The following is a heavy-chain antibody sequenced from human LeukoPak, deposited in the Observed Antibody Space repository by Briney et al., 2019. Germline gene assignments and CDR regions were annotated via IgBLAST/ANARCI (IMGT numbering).Heavy chain of an antibody. Sequence: SETLSLTCAVYGGSFSGYYWSWIRQPPGKGLEWIGEINHSGSTNYNSSLKSRVTISVDTSKNQFSLKLSSVTAADTAVYYCARGHGGTTPWGQGTLVTVSS. CDR3: ARGHGGTTP. J-gene: IGHJ5*02. D-gene: IGHD1-1*01. CDR2: INHSGST. CDR1: GGSFSGYY. V-gene: IGHV4-34*01.